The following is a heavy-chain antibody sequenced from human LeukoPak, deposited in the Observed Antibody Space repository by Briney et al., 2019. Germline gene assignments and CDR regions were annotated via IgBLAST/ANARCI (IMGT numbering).Heavy chain of an antibody. Sequence: ASVKASCKASGYTFTSYDINWVRQATGQGLEWMGWMNPNSGNTGYAQKFQGRVTMTRNTSISTAYMELSSLRSEDTAVYYCVRVAYGDYAFGYWGQGTLVTVSS. CDR3: VRVAYGDYAFGY. CDR1: GYTFTSYD. J-gene: IGHJ4*02. V-gene: IGHV1-8*01. CDR2: MNPNSGNT. D-gene: IGHD4-17*01.